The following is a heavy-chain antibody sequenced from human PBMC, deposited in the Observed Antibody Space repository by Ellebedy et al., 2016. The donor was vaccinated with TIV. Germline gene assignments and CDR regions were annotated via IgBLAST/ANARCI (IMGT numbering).Heavy chain of an antibody. D-gene: IGHD6-19*01. J-gene: IGHJ4*02. CDR2: IYYSGST. Sequence: GSLRLXXTVSGGSISSSSYYWGWIRQPPGKGLEWIGSIYYSGSTYYNPPLKSRVTISVDTSKNQFSLKLSSVTAADTAVYYCARAGYSSGWYWAWYFDYWGQGTLVTVSS. CDR1: GGSISSSSYY. CDR3: ARAGYSSGWYWAWYFDY. V-gene: IGHV4-39*07.